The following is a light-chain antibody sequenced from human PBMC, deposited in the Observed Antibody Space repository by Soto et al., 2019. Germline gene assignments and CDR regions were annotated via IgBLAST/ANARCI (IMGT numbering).Light chain of an antibody. CDR1: QSISDS. J-gene: IGKJ1*01. Sequence: DFQMTQSPSTLSASVGDRVTITCRASQSISDSLAWYQQKPGKAPKLLIYEASSLKSGVPSRFSGSGSGTEYTLTISSLKPDDFATYYCQQYNGYWTFGQGTKVEIK. V-gene: IGKV1-5*03. CDR3: QQYNGYWT. CDR2: EAS.